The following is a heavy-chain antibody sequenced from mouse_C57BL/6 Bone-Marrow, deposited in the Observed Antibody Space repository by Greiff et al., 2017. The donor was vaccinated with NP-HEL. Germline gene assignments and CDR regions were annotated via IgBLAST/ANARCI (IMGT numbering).Heavy chain of an antibody. Sequence: QVQLQQSGPGLVQPSQCLSITCTVSGFSLTSYGVHWVRQSPGKGLEWLGVIWRGGSTDYNAAFMSRLSITKDNSKSQVFFKMNSLQADDTAIYYCAKRTTTDLGYFDVWGTGTTVTVSS. CDR1: GFSLTSYG. CDR3: AKRTTTDLGYFDV. CDR2: IWRGGST. D-gene: IGHD1-1*01. V-gene: IGHV2-5*01. J-gene: IGHJ1*03.